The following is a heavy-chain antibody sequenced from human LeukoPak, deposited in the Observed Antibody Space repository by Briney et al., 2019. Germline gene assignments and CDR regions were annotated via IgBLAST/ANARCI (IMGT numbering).Heavy chain of an antibody. Sequence: GGSLRLSCAASGFTFSSYSMNWVRQAPGKGLEWVSAISGSGGSTYYADSVKGRFTISRDNSKNTLYLQMNSLRAEDTAVYYCAKDKGYCSGGSCLSSGYWGQGTLVTVSS. CDR3: AKDKGYCSGGSCLSSGY. CDR2: ISGSGGST. CDR1: GFTFSSYS. D-gene: IGHD2-15*01. J-gene: IGHJ4*02. V-gene: IGHV3-23*01.